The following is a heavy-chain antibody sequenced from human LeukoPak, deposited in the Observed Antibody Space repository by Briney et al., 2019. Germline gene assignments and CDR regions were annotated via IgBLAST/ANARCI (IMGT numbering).Heavy chain of an antibody. D-gene: IGHD3-22*01. Sequence: SVKVSCKASGFTFTSSAMQWVRQARGQRLEWIGWIVVGSGNTNYAQKFQERVTITRDMSTSTAYMELSSLRSEDTAVYYCAAGLYYYDSSGYYSYYYYYGMDVWGQGTTVTVSS. CDR3: AAGLYYYDSSGYYSYYYYYGMDV. V-gene: IGHV1-58*02. CDR1: GFTFTSSA. CDR2: IVVGSGNT. J-gene: IGHJ6*02.